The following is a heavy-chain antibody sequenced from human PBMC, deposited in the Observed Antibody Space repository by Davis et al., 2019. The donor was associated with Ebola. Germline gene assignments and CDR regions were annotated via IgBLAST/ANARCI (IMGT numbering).Heavy chain of an antibody. D-gene: IGHD6-13*01. V-gene: IGHV7-4-1*02. CDR3: ARAPHSSSWQFDY. CDR1: GYTFTSYA. J-gene: IGHJ4*02. Sequence: ASVKVSCKASGYTFTSYAMKWVRQAPGQGLERMGWINTNTGNPTYAQGCPGRFVFSLDTSVSTAYLQISSLKADDTAVYYCARAPHSSSWQFDYWAREPWSPSPQ. CDR2: INTNTGNP.